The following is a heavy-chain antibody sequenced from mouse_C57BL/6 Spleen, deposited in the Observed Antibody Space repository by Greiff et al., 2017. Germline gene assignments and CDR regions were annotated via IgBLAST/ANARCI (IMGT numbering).Heavy chain of an antibody. CDR1: GYSFPDYE. J-gene: IGHJ3*01. Sequence: VQLQESGASLLLPVASVTLSCKASGYSFPDYEMHWVKQTPVHGLEWIGAIDPETGGTAYNQKFKGKAILTADKSSSTAYMELRSLTSEDSAVYYCTRSPAWFAYWGQGTLVTVSA. CDR3: TRSPAWFAY. V-gene: IGHV1-15*01. CDR2: IDPETGGT.